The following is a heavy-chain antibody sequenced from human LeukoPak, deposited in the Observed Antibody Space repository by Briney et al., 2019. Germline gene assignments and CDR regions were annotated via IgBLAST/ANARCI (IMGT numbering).Heavy chain of an antibody. CDR2: IYYSGST. Sequence: SETLSLTCTVSGGSISSYYWSWIRQPPGKGLEWIGYIYYSGSTNYNPSLKSRVTISVDTSKNQFSLKLSSVTAADTAVYYCARRYTIFGVVINHWFDPWGQGTLVTVSS. CDR1: GGSISSYY. CDR3: ARRYTIFGVVINHWFDP. J-gene: IGHJ5*02. V-gene: IGHV4-59*08. D-gene: IGHD3-3*01.